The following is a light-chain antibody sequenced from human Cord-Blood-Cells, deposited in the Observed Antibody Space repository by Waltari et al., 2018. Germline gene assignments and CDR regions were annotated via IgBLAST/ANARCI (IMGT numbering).Light chain of an antibody. CDR3: QQSYSTPQS. J-gene: IGKJ2*03. CDR1: QSISSY. V-gene: IGKV1-39*01. Sequence: DIQMTQSPSSLSASVGDRVTITCRASQSISSYLNWYQQKPGKAPKLLIYAASSLQSGVPSGFSGSGSGTDFTLTISSLQPEDFATYYCQQSYSTPQSFGQGPSWRSN. CDR2: AAS.